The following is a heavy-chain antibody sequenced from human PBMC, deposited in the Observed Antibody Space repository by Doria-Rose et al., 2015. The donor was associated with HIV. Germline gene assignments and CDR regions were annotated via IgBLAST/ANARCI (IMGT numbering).Heavy chain of an antibody. CDR2: IFSDDER. CDR1: GVSLSSPGMG. J-gene: IGHJ4*02. CDR3: ARIKSSRWYHKYYFDF. D-gene: IGHD6-13*01. V-gene: IGHV2-26*01. Sequence: QITLKESGPVLVKPTETLTLTCTVSGVSLSSPGMGVSWTRQPPGKALEWLANIFSDDERSYKTSLKSRLTISRRTSKSQVVLTMTDMDPLDTATYYCARIKSSRWYHKYYFDFWGQGTLVIVSA.